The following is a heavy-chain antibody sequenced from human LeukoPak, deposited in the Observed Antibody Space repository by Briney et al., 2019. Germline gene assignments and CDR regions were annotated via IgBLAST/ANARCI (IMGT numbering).Heavy chain of an antibody. J-gene: IGHJ4*02. Sequence: PGGSLRLSCAASGFTVSSNYLSWVRQAPGKGLEWVSVIYSDGRTFYADSVKGRFTISRDNSKNTLYLQMNSLRAEDTAVYYCARDGRSSGTYYYWGQGTLVTVSS. D-gene: IGHD3-10*01. CDR1: GFTVSSNY. CDR2: IYSDGRT. V-gene: IGHV3-66*01. CDR3: ARDGRSSGTYYY.